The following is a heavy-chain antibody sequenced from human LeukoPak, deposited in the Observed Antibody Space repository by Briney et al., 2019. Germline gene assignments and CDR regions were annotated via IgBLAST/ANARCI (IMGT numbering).Heavy chain of an antibody. CDR2: IYYSGST. CDR1: GGSISSGGYY. V-gene: IGHV4-31*03. CDR3: ARGRYDTSGYSPGFDY. J-gene: IGHJ4*02. Sequence: PSETLSLTCTVSGGSISSGGYYWTWIRQHPGKGLEWIGYIYYSGSTYYNPSLKSRVIISVDTSKNQFSLKLSSVTAADTAVYYCARGRYDTSGYSPGFDYWGQGTLVTVSS. D-gene: IGHD3-22*01.